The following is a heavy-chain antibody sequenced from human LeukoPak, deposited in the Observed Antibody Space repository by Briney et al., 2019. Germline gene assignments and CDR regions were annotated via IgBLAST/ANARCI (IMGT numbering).Heavy chain of an antibody. V-gene: IGHV3-30-3*01. CDR1: GFTFSSYA. CDR2: LSYDGSNK. Sequence: GGSLRLSCAASGFTFSSYAMHWVRQAPGKGLEWVAVLSYDGSNKYYADSVKGRFTISRDNSKNTLYLQMNSLRAEDTAVYYCARGSRDGYNLRGLWGQGTLVTVSS. J-gene: IGHJ4*02. D-gene: IGHD5-24*01. CDR3: ARGSRDGYNLRGL.